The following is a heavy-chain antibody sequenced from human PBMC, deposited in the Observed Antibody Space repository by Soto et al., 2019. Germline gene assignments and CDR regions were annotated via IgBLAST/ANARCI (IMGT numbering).Heavy chain of an antibody. V-gene: IGHV5-51*01. CDR1: VYSFTSWW. D-gene: IGHD3-3*02. CDR3: ASGPRGSIFRWFDP. CDR2: IYPGDSDT. Sequence: PGEALKISCKGSVYSFTSWWIGWVRHLPGKGLEWMGIIYPGDSDTRYSPSFQGQVTISADKSISTAYLQWSSLKASDTAMYYCASGPRGSIFRWFDPWGQGTLVTVSS. J-gene: IGHJ5*02.